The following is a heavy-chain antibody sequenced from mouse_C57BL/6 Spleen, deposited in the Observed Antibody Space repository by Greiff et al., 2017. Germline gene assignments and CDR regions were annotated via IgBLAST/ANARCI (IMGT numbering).Heavy chain of an antibody. Sequence: QVQLQQPGAELVKPGASVKMSCKASGYTFTSYWITWVKQRPGQGLEWIGDIYPGSGSTNYNEKFKSKATLTVDTSSSTAYMQLSGLTSEDSAVYYCARSTAQATSWFAYWGQGTLVTVSA. CDR1: GYTFTSYW. V-gene: IGHV1-55*01. D-gene: IGHD3-2*02. J-gene: IGHJ3*01. CDR3: ARSTAQATSWFAY. CDR2: IYPGSGST.